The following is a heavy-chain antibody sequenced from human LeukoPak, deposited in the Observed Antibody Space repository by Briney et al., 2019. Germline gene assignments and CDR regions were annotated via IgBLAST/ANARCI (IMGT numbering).Heavy chain of an antibody. J-gene: IGHJ4*02. CDR3: ARRAGSGWYIDY. CDR1: GGSISSYY. Sequence: SETLSLTCTVSGGSISSYYWSWIRQPPGKGLEWIGYIYYSGSTNYNPSLESRVTISLDTSKNQFSLKLSSVTAADTAVYYCARRAGSGWYIDYWGQGTLVAVSS. V-gene: IGHV4-59*08. D-gene: IGHD6-19*01. CDR2: IYYSGST.